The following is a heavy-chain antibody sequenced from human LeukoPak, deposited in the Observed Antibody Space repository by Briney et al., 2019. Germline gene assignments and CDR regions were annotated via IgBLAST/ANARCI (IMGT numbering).Heavy chain of an antibody. D-gene: IGHD2-21*02. CDR2: IKEDGSEA. CDR3: AREWYEYGGDSGGY. V-gene: IGHV3-7*01. J-gene: IGHJ4*02. Sequence: GGSLRLSCAASGLTISGHWMAWVRQAPGKGLEWVAGIKEDGSEAHYVDSVKGRFTISRDNAKNSLYLQMASLRAEDTATYYCAREWYEYGGDSGGYWGQGTLVTVSS. CDR1: GLTISGHW.